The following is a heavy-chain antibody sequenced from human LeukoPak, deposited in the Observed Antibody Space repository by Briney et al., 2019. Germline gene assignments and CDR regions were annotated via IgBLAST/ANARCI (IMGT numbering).Heavy chain of an antibody. CDR3: ARARVPRVGYCSGGSCYLWYYYYMDV. CDR2: IIPIFGTA. Sequence: GASVKVSCKASGGTFSSYAISWVRQAPGQGLEWMGGIIPIFGTANYAQKFQGRVTITADESTSTAYMELSSLRSEDTAVYYCARARVPRVGYCSGGSCYLWYYYYMDVWGKGTTVTISS. D-gene: IGHD2-15*01. CDR1: GGTFSSYA. V-gene: IGHV1-69*13. J-gene: IGHJ6*03.